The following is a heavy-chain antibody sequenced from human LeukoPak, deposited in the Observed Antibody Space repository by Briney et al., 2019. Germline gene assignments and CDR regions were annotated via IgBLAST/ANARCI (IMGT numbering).Heavy chain of an antibody. CDR1: GFTVSSNY. CDR2: IYSGGST. Sequence: GGSLRLSCAASGFTVSSNYMSWVRQAPGKGLEWVSVIYSGGSTYYADSVKGRFTISRDNSKNTLYLQMNSLRAEDTAVYYCASFQPRIRPFDYWGQGTLVTVSS. CDR3: ASFQPRIRPFDY. J-gene: IGHJ4*02. D-gene: IGHD1-14*01. V-gene: IGHV3-53*01.